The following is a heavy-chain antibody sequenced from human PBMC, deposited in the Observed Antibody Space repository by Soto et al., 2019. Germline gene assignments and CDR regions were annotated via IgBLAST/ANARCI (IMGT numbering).Heavy chain of an antibody. CDR1: GFTFSKYA. J-gene: IGHJ4*02. CDR2: ISGSGGST. CDR3: AKDNGIQLGLRSQYYLDY. V-gene: IGHV3-23*01. D-gene: IGHD5-18*01. Sequence: EVQLLESGGGLVQPGGSLRLSCAASGFTFSKYAMSWVRQAPGRGPEWVSGISGSGGSTYYADSVKGRFTISRDNSKNTLYLEMNSLRGEDTAVYYCAKDNGIQLGLRSQYYLDYWGQGTLVTVSS.